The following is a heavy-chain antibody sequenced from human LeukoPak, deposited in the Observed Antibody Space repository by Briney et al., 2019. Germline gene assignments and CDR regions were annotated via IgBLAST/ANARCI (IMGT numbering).Heavy chain of an antibody. CDR1: GGSFSDYY. Sequence: LKPSETLSLTCAAYGGSFSDYYWSWIRQPAGKGLEWIGHIYISGSTNYNPSLKSRVTMSVDTSKNQFSLKLSSVTAADTAVYYCARTYYDTSGFYFDFWGQGILVTVSS. D-gene: IGHD3-22*01. CDR3: ARTYYDTSGFYFDF. V-gene: IGHV4-59*10. CDR2: IYISGST. J-gene: IGHJ4*02.